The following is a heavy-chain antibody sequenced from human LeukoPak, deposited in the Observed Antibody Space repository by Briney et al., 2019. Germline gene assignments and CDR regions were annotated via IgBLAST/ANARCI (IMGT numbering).Heavy chain of an antibody. CDR3: ARSRIGWFDP. D-gene: IGHD1-26*01. J-gene: IGHJ5*02. CDR1: GGSLSGYY. V-gene: IGHV4-34*01. Sequence: SETLSLTCAAYGGSLSGYYWSWIRQPPGKGLEWIGEINHSGSTNYNPSLKSRVTISGDTSKNRFSLRLHSVTAADTAVYYCARSRIGWFDPWGQGTLVTVSS. CDR2: INHSGST.